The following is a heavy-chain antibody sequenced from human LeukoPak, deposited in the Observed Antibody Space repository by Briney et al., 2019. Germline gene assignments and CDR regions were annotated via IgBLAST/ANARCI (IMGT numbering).Heavy chain of an antibody. Sequence: GGSLRLSCAASGFTFSGSVMHWVRQASGKGLEWVGRIRSKANNYATAYVASVEGRFTISRDDSKNTAFLQMNSLKTEDTAVYYCTSNYCSGGSCYLYWGQGTLVTVSS. CDR2: IRSKANNYAT. J-gene: IGHJ4*02. CDR3: TSNYCSGGSCYLY. D-gene: IGHD2-15*01. CDR1: GFTFSGSV. V-gene: IGHV3-73*01.